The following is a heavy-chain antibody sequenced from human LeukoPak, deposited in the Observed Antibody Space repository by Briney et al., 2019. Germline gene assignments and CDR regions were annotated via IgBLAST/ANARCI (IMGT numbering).Heavy chain of an antibody. CDR3: ARDVDGGGEADY. Sequence: SETPSLTCAVSGGSITDYSWTWIRQAAGKGLEWVGHIQKSGNTNFNPSLKSRVSMLVDTSKNQFSLNMSSVTAADTAVYYCARDVDGGGEADYWGQGTLVTVSS. CDR1: GGSITDYS. V-gene: IGHV4-4*07. CDR2: IQKSGNT. J-gene: IGHJ4*02. D-gene: IGHD2-21*01.